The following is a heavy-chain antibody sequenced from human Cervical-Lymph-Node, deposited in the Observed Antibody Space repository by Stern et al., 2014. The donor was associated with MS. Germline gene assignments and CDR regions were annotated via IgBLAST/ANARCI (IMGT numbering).Heavy chain of an antibody. D-gene: IGHD4-23*01. CDR2: ISYDGSNE. CDR3: AKSPTAGNSRFFSDWFDP. Sequence: QVQLVQSGGGVVQPGRSLRLSCAASGFIFRSYGMHWVRQAPGKGLEWVAGISYDGSNEHYADSVKGRFTISRDNAKSTFYLQMNSLRAEDTAVYYCAKSPTAGNSRFFSDWFDPWGQGTLVIVSS. V-gene: IGHV3-30*18. CDR1: GFIFRSYG. J-gene: IGHJ5*02.